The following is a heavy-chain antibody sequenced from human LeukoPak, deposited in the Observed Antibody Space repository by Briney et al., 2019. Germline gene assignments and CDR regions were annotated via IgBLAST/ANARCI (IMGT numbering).Heavy chain of an antibody. CDR1: GFTFSSYA. J-gene: IGHJ4*02. CDR2: ISYDGSNK. Sequence: GGSLRLSCAASGFTFSSYAMHWVRQAPGKGLEWVAVISYDGSNKYYADSVKGRFTISRDNSKNTLYLQMNSLRAEDTAVYYCAKGNIKRFLEWLSPSSFDYWGQGTLVTVSS. CDR3: AKGNIKRFLEWLSPSSFDY. D-gene: IGHD3-3*01. V-gene: IGHV3-30-3*01.